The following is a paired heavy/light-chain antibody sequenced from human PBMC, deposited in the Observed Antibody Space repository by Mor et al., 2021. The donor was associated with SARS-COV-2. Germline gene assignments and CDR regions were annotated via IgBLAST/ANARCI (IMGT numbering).Light chain of an antibody. CDR1: QDLNTN. V-gene: IGKV3-15*01. CDR3: QQYRDWPTLA. Sequence: EIVMTQSPATLSLSPGERATLSCRAGQDLNTNLAWYQQKPGRAPRLLIYGASTRASGVSDRFRAWGSGTEFTLTISSLQSEDFAIYYCQQYRDWPTLAFGQGTRLEIK. CDR2: GAS. J-gene: IGKJ5*01.
Heavy chain of an antibody. D-gene: IGHD5-18*01. CDR1: GYTFTSYD. CDR3: ARGYTAMAYNWFDP. CDR2: MNPNSGNT. V-gene: IGHV1-8*01. Sequence: QVQLVQSGAEVKKPGASVKVSCKASGYTFTSYDINWVRQATGQGLEWMGWMNPNSGNTGYAQKFQGRVTMTRNTSISTAYMELSSLRSEDTAVYYCARGYTAMAYNWFDPWGQGTLVTVSS. J-gene: IGHJ5*02.